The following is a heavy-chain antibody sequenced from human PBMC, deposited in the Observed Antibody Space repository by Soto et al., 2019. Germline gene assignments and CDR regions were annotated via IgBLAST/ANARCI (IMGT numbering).Heavy chain of an antibody. CDR2: IRSSGSTI. J-gene: IGHJ3*02. V-gene: IGHV3-11*01. D-gene: IGHD5-12*01. CDR1: GFTFSDYY. CDR3: ARHGSYDGALRAFDI. Sequence: QVQLVESGGGLVKPGGSLRLSCAASGFTFSDYYMTWIRQAPGKGLEWVSSIRSSGSTIYYADSVKGRFTISRDNAENSLYLQMNSLRAEDTAVYYCARHGSYDGALRAFDIWGQGTMVTVSS.